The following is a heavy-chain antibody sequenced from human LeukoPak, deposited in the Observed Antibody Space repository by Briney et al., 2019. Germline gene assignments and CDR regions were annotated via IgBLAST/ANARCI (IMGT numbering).Heavy chain of an antibody. CDR2: IYYSGST. CDR1: GGSVSSNNFY. CDR3: ARAAGVDYDSSGYHDY. V-gene: IGHV4-61*01. J-gene: IGHJ4*02. Sequence: SETLSLTCTVSGGSVSSNNFYWSWIRQPPGKGLEWIGYIYYSGSTNYNPSLKSRVTISVDTSKNQFSLKLSSVTAADTAVYYCARAAGVDYDSSGYHDYWGQGTLVTVSS. D-gene: IGHD3-22*01.